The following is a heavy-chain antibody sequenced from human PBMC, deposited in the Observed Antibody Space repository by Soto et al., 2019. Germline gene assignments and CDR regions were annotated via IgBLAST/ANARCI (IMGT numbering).Heavy chain of an antibody. CDR3: VKDWGHDFWNCYFNF. CDR1: GFTFDDYA. J-gene: IGHJ4*02. D-gene: IGHD3-3*01. Sequence: GVSLRLSCSASGFTFDDYAMHWVRQVPGKGLEWVSGISWNSASIGYADSVKGRFTTSRDNAKNSLYLEMNRLETEDTALYYCVKDWGHDFWNCYFNFWGPGTPVTVSS. CDR2: ISWNSASI. V-gene: IGHV3-9*01.